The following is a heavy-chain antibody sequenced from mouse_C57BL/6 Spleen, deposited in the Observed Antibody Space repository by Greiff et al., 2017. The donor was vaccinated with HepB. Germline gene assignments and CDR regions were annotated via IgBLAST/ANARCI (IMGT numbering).Heavy chain of an antibody. CDR1: GYTFTDYN. CDR3: EITTVVDWYFDV. V-gene: IGHV1-22*01. J-gene: IGHJ1*03. CDR2: INPNNGGT. Sequence: VQLQQSGPELVKPGASVKMSCKASGYTFTDYNMHWVKQSHGKSLEWIGYINPNNGGTSYNQKFKGKATLTVNKSSSTAYMELRSLTSEDSAVYYCEITTVVDWYFDVWGTGTTVTVSS. D-gene: IGHD1-1*01.